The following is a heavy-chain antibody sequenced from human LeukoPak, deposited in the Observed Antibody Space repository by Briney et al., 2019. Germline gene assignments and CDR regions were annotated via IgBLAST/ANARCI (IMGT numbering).Heavy chain of an antibody. CDR2: IYYSGST. CDR1: GGSLRRGGYY. J-gene: IGHJ4*02. V-gene: IGHV4-31*03. Sequence: SQTLSLTCTVSGGSLRRGGYYSRSIPHHPGKGLEWIGYIYYSGSTYYNPSLKSRVTISVDTSKNQFSLKLSSVTAADTAVYYCARDGGYWGQGTLVTVSS. D-gene: IGHD3-16*01. CDR3: ARDGGY.